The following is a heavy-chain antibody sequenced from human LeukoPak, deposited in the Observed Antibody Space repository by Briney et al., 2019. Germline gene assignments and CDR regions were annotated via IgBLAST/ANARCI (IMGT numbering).Heavy chain of an antibody. CDR3: ARGRDSSRDYYYYMDV. Sequence: ASVKVSCKASGGTFSSYAISWVRQAPGQGLEWMGGIIPIFGTANYAQKFQGRVTITTDESTSTAYMELSSLRSEDTAVYYCARGRDSSRDYYYYMDVWGKGTTVTVSS. V-gene: IGHV1-69*05. CDR1: GGTFSSYA. J-gene: IGHJ6*03. D-gene: IGHD6-13*01. CDR2: IIPIFGTA.